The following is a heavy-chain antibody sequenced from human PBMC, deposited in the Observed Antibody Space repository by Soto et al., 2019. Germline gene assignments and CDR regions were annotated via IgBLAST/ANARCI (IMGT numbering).Heavy chain of an antibody. CDR3: ARWHQIVFGWFDP. CDR1: GYTXISYG. V-gene: IGHV1-18*01. CDR2: VIAYNGNK. D-gene: IGHD3-3*01. Sequence: GXSXKVSFKASGYTXISYGIGLVRQAPGQGLEWMGWVIAYNGNKNYAQKIQGRVTMTTDTYTSTAYMELRSLRSEDTAVYYCARWHQIVFGWFDPWGQGTLVTVSP. J-gene: IGHJ5*02.